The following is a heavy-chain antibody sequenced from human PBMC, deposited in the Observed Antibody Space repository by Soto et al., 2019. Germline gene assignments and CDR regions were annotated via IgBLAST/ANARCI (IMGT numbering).Heavy chain of an antibody. CDR1: GFTFSSYA. V-gene: IGHV3-23*01. CDR2: ISGSGGST. D-gene: IGHD3-9*01. J-gene: IGHJ5*02. CDR3: AKDTADYDILTGYSADNWFDP. Sequence: GGSLRLSCAASGFTFSSYAMSWVRQAPGKGLEWVSAISGSGGSTYYADSVKGRFTISRDNSKNTLYLQMNSLRAKDTAVYYCAKDTADYDILTGYSADNWFDPWGQGTLVTVSS.